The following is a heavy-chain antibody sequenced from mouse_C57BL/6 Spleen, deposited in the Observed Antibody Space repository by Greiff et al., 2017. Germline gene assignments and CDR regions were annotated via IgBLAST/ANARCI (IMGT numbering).Heavy chain of an antibody. V-gene: IGHV1-55*01. CDR2: IYPGSGST. Sequence: QVQLQQPGAELVKPGASVKMSCKASGYTFTSYWITWVKQRPGQGLEWIGDIYPGSGSTNYNEKFKSKATLTVDPSSSTAYMQLSSLTSEDSAVYYCARYEIGYYYGSSSGYWGQGTTLTASS. D-gene: IGHD1-1*01. J-gene: IGHJ2*01. CDR3: ARYEIGYYYGSSSGY. CDR1: GYTFTSYW.